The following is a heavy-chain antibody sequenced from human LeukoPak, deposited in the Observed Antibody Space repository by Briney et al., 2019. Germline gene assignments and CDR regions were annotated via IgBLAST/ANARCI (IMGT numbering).Heavy chain of an antibody. D-gene: IGHD3-3*01. Sequence: GASVKVSCKASGYTFTSYAMNWVRQAPGQGLEWMGWINTNTGNPTYAQGFTGRFVFSLDTSVSTAYLQISSLKAEDTAVYYCVRGSELRFLEWLLTENDAFDIWGQGTMVTVSS. CDR1: GYTFTSYA. V-gene: IGHV7-4-1*02. J-gene: IGHJ3*02. CDR2: INTNTGNP. CDR3: VRGSELRFLEWLLTENDAFDI.